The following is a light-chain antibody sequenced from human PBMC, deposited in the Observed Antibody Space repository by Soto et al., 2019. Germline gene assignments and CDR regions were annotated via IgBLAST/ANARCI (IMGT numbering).Light chain of an antibody. CDR2: GNN. CDR3: QAYDSSLSGYVI. V-gene: IGLV1-40*01. J-gene: IGLJ2*01. CDR1: SSNIGTPYD. Sequence: QSVLTQPPSVSGAPGQRVTISCTGSSSNIGTPYDVHWYQQLPGTAPKLLIYGNNNRPSGVPDRFSGSKSATSASLAITGVHAEYEADYYCQAYDSSLSGYVIFGGGTKLTVL.